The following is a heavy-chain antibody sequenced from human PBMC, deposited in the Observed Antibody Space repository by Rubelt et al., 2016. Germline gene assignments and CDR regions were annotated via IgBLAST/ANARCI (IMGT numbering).Heavy chain of an antibody. D-gene: IGHD3-10*01. CDR2: INAGNGNT. Sequence: QVQLVQSGAEVKKPGASVKVSCKASGYTFTSYAMHWVRQAPGQRLEWMGWINAGNGNTKYSQKVQGRVTITRDTSASTAYRELSSLRSEDTAVYYCARGGLSELLWFGESRIDYWGQGTLVTVSS. CDR1: GYTFTSYA. V-gene: IGHV1-3*01. CDR3: ARGGLSELLWFGESRIDY. J-gene: IGHJ4*02.